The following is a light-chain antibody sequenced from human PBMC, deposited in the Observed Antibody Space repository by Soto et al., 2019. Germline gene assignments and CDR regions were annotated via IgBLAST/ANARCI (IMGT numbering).Light chain of an antibody. Sequence: ETVLTQSPGTLSLSPGQRATLSCRASQRLSASDIAWYQQKPGQAPKFLIYGVSSRATGIPDRFSGSGSGTDFTLTISRLEPEDFAVYHCQQYGSSPLINFGQRTRLENK. CDR3: QQYGSSPLIN. CDR1: QRLSASD. J-gene: IGKJ5*01. V-gene: IGKV3-20*01. CDR2: GVS.